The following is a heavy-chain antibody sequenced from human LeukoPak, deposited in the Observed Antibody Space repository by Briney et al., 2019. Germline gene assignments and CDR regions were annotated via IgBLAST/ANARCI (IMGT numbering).Heavy chain of an antibody. D-gene: IGHD2-8*01. V-gene: IGHV1-2*02. J-gene: IGHJ4*02. Sequence: ASVKVSCKASGYTFTGYYMHWVRQAPGQGLEWMGWINPNSGGTNYAQKFQGRVTMTRDTSISTAYMELSRLRSDDTAVYYCARGLMVYHTGEEADYWGQGTLVTVSS. CDR2: INPNSGGT. CDR3: ARGLMVYHTGEEADY. CDR1: GYTFTGYY.